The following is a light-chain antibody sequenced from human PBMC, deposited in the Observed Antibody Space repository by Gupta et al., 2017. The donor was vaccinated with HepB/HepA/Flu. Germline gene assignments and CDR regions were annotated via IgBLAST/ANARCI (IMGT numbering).Light chain of an antibody. CDR1: ALPKQY. J-gene: IGLJ2*01. Sequence: SYELTQPPSVSVSPGQTARITCPGDALPKQYAYWYQQKPGQAPVVVIYKDIERPSGIPERFSGSSSGTTVTLTISGVQAEDEADYYCQSADSSGTYVVFGGGTKLTVL. V-gene: IGLV3-25*03. CDR3: QSADSSGTYVV. CDR2: KDI.